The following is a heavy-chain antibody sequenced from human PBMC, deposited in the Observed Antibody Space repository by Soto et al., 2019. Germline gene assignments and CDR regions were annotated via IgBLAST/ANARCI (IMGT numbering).Heavy chain of an antibody. CDR1: GSSVSSGSYY. CDR3: AREVDYGENWFDP. J-gene: IGHJ5*02. D-gene: IGHD4-17*01. V-gene: IGHV4-61*01. Sequence: QVQLQESGPGLVKPSETLSLTCTVSGSSVSSGSYYWSWIRQPPGKGLEWIGYIYYSGSTKYNPSLKSRVTISVDTSKNQFSLKLSSVTAADTAVYYCAREVDYGENWFDPWGQGTLVTVSS. CDR2: IYYSGST.